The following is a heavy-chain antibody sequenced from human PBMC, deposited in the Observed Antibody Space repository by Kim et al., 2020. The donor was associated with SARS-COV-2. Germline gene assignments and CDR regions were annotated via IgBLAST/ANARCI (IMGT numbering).Heavy chain of an antibody. V-gene: IGHV4-59*01. J-gene: IGHJ4*02. CDR2: IYYSGST. CDR1: GGSISSYY. CDR3: ARGTVEMATIGGY. Sequence: SETLSLTCTVSGGSISSYYWSWIRQPPGKGLEWIGYIYYSGSTNYNPSLKSRVTISVDTSKNQFSLKLSSVTAADTAVYYCARGTVEMATIGGYWGQGTL. D-gene: IGHD5-12*01.